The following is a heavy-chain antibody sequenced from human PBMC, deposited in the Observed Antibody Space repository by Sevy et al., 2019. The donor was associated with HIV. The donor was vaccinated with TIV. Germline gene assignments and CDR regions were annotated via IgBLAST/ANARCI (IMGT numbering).Heavy chain of an antibody. V-gene: IGHV5-51*01. CDR1: GYSFTSYW. CDR3: ARRINMVRGVAYYFDY. D-gene: IGHD3-10*01. J-gene: IGHJ4*02. Sequence: GESLKISCKGSGYSFTSYWIGWVRQMPGKGLEWMGIIYPGDSDTRYSPSFQGQVTISADKSISTAYLQWSSLKASDTGMDYCARRINMVRGVAYYFDYWGQGTLVTVSS. CDR2: IYPGDSDT.